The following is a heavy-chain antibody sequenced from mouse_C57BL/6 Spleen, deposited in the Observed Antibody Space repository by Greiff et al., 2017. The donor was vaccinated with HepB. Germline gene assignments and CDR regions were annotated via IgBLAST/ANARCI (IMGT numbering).Heavy chain of an antibody. V-gene: IGHV1-22*01. CDR3: ARISNYFDY. J-gene: IGHJ2*01. Sequence: EVQLQQPGAELVKPGASVKLSCKASGYTFTSYWMHWVKQSHGKSLEWIGYINPNNGGTSYNQKFKGKATLTVNKSSSTAYMELRSLTSEDSAVYYCARISNYFDYWGQGTTLTVSS. CDR2: INPNNGGT. CDR1: GYTFTSYW.